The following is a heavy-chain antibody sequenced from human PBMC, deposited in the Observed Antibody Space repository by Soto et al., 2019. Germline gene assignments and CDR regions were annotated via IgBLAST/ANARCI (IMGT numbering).Heavy chain of an antibody. D-gene: IGHD3-16*02. CDR3: AKDPDRYDYVWGTYRYTDH. V-gene: IGHV3-23*01. CDR2: ISTSGGRP. Sequence: GGSLRLSCTASGITFSNFAMSWVRQAPRKGLEWVSTISTSGGRPYYADSVKGRFTISRDNSKNTLYLQMNSLRAEDTAVYYCAKDPDRYDYVWGTYRYTDHWGQGTLVTVSS. CDR1: GITFSNFA. J-gene: IGHJ4*02.